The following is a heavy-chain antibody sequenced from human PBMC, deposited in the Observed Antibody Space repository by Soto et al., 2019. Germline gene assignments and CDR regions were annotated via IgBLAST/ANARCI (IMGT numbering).Heavy chain of an antibody. V-gene: IGHV4-39*01. D-gene: IGHD1-26*01. J-gene: IGHJ4*02. CDR1: GGTLTSSSYL. CDR2: MRYSGDT. CDR3: VCSLGPTTGIDY. Sequence: SETLSLTCTVAGGTLTSSSYLWGWIRQTPGKGLEWIGNMRYSGDTHSDPSLQSRVTISVDTPKSQFSLSLSSVTAAETAIYYCVCSLGPTTGIDYWGQGILVTVSS.